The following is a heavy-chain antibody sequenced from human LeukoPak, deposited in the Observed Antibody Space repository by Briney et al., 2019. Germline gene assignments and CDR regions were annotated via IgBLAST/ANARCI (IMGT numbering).Heavy chain of an antibody. CDR1: GFNFGTHA. V-gene: IGHV3-23*01. CDR2: ISTGGERT. J-gene: IGHJ3*02. D-gene: IGHD2-2*03. CDR3: ARDGYCSSSSSCPQGSAFDI. Sequence: GGSLRLSCAASGFNFGTHAMDWVRQAPGMGPEWVSAISTGGERTFYTDSVKGRFTISRDNSKNTLYLQMNSLRAEDTAVYYCARDGYCSSSSSCPQGSAFDIWGQGAMVTVSS.